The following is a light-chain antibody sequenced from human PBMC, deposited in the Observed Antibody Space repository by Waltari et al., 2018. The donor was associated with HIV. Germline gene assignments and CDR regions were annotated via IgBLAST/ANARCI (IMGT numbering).Light chain of an antibody. Sequence: ALTQPPSASGSPGQSVTISCTGGDSDIGSTNFVSWYQQHPGKAPKLMLYEVNKRPSGVPDRFSGSKSGNTASLTVSGLQAEDEAYYYCSSYAGSNSWVFGGGTKLTVL. CDR3: SSYAGSNSWV. CDR1: DSDIGSTNF. V-gene: IGLV2-8*01. CDR2: EVN. J-gene: IGLJ3*02.